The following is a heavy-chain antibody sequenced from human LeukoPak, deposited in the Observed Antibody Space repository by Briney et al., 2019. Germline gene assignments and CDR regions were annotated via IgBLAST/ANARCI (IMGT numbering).Heavy chain of an antibody. CDR3: VQFELDY. Sequence: ASVKVSCKTSGYTFSDYYIHWIRQAPGQGLEWVGWINPNSGDTDYAQKFQGRVTMTRDTSISTAYMDLSRLRSDDTAVYYCVQFELDYWGQGTLATVSS. V-gene: IGHV1-2*02. D-gene: IGHD1-7*01. CDR1: GYTFSDYY. J-gene: IGHJ4*02. CDR2: INPNSGDT.